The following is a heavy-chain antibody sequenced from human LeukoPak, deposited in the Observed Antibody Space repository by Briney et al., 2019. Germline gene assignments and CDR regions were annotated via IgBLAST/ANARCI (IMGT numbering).Heavy chain of an antibody. V-gene: IGHV1-2*02. Sequence: ASVKVLCKASGYTFTDYFIHWVRQAPGQGLEWMGWINPNSGGTNYAQKFQGRVTMTRDTSVSTAYMELSRLRSDDTAVYYCAREHIAAAGTFDYWGQGTLVTVSS. J-gene: IGHJ4*02. CDR3: AREHIAAAGTFDY. D-gene: IGHD6-13*01. CDR2: INPNSGGT. CDR1: GYTFTDYF.